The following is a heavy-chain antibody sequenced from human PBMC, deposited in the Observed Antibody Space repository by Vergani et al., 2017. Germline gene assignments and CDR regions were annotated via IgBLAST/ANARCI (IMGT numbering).Heavy chain of an antibody. V-gene: IGHV3-30*18. CDR1: GFTFSSYG. D-gene: IGHD2-15*01. J-gene: IGHJ1*01. CDR2: ISYDGSNK. CDR3: AKDRNRYCSGGSCYFQH. Sequence: QVQLVESGGGVVQPGRSLRLSCAASGFTFSSYGMHWVRQAPGKGLEWVAVISYDGSNKYYADSVKGRFTISRDNCKNTLYLQMNSLRAEDTAVYYCAKDRNRYCSGGSCYFQHWGQGTLVTVSS.